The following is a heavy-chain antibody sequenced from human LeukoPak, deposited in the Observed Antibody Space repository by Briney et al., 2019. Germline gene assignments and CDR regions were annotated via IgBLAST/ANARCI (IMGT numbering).Heavy chain of an antibody. J-gene: IGHJ4*02. Sequence: SETLSLTCTVSGGSISSGDYYWSWIRQPPGKGLEWIGYIYYSGSTYYNPSLKSRVTISVDTSKNQFSLKLSSVTAADTAVYYCARLEISSTSFFGYWGQGTLVTVSS. D-gene: IGHD2-2*01. CDR1: GGSISSGDYY. CDR2: IYYSGST. V-gene: IGHV4-30-4*08. CDR3: ARLEISSTSFFGY.